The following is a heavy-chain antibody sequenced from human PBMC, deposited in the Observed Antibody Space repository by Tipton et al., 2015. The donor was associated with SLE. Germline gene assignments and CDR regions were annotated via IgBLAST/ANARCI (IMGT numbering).Heavy chain of an antibody. Sequence: LRLSCTVSGGSISSGGYYWSWIRQYPGKGLEWIGYISYSGSTNYNSSLKSRLTISVDTSKNQFSLKLSSVTAADTAVYYCARDEYRYDTTGYHLLGHFDFWGQGTLVTVSS. CDR2: ISYSGST. CDR3: ARDEYRYDTTGYHLLGHFDF. V-gene: IGHV4-31*03. J-gene: IGHJ4*02. CDR1: GGSISSGGYY. D-gene: IGHD3-22*01.